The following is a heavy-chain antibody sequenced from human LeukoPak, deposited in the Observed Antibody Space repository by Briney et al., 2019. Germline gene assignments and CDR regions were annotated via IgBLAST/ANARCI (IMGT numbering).Heavy chain of an antibody. Sequence: PSETLCLTCAASGFTFSGYYWSWIRQPPGKGLEWVGYIYYSGSTNYNPSLKSRVTISVDTSKNQFSLKLSSVTAADTAVYYCARVINYYDSLSWFDPWGQGTLVTVSS. CDR2: IYYSGST. V-gene: IGHV4-59*01. J-gene: IGHJ5*02. D-gene: IGHD3-22*01. CDR1: GFTFSGYY. CDR3: ARVINYYDSLSWFDP.